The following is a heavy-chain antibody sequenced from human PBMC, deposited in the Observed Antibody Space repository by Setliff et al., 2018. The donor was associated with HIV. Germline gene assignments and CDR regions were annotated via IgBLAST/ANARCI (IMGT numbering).Heavy chain of an antibody. CDR2: IYSGGRT. V-gene: IGHV3-66*01. CDR1: GFTVSSNY. Sequence: ETLSLSCAASGFTVSSNYMSWVRQAPGKGLEWVSVIYSGGRTYYANSVKGRFTISRDNSKNAVYLQMNSLRAEDTAVYYCARGEHFWSGYYPGPSYDYWGQGTLVTVSS. D-gene: IGHD3-3*02. CDR3: ARGEHFWSGYYPGPSYDY. J-gene: IGHJ4*02.